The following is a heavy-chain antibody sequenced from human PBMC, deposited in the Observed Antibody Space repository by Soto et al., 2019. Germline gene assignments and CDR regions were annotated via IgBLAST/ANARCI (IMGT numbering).Heavy chain of an antibody. D-gene: IGHD6-13*01. Sequence: GESLTISFTCSGYSFARYWISWVRQMPGKGLEWMGRIDPSDSYTNYSPSFQGHVTISADKSISTAYLQWSSLKASDTAMYYCASLGPVPTAAGTYHYYYGMDVWGQGTTVTVSS. V-gene: IGHV5-10-1*01. CDR2: IDPSDSYT. J-gene: IGHJ6*02. CDR3: ASLGPVPTAAGTYHYYYGMDV. CDR1: GYSFARYW.